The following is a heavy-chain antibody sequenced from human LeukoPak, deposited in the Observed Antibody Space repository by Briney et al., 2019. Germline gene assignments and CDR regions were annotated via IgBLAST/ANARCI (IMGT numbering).Heavy chain of an antibody. J-gene: IGHJ4*02. Sequence: GGSLRLSCAASGFTFSTFAVSWVRQAPGEGLEWVSIISDNGDSTYYADSVKGRFTTSRDNSKNTLYLQMNSLRAEDTAVYYCAREVGALDYWGQGTLVTVSS. CDR3: AREVGALDY. CDR2: ISDNGDST. V-gene: IGHV3-23*01. CDR1: GFTFSTFA. D-gene: IGHD1-26*01.